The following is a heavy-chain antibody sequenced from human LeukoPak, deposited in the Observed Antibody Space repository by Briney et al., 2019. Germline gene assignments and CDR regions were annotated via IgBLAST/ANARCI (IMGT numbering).Heavy chain of an antibody. D-gene: IGHD2-21*02. CDR2: IYSSGIT. V-gene: IGHV4-4*07. J-gene: IGHJ6*02. CDR1: GXSISSYY. Sequence: SSETLSLTWTVSGXSISSYYWSWIRQPAGKGLEWIGRIYSSGITNYNPSLESRVTMSVDTSKNQFSLKLSSVTAADTAVYFCARMPIRVTHYYGMDVWGQGTTVTVSS. CDR3: ARMPIRVTHYYGMDV.